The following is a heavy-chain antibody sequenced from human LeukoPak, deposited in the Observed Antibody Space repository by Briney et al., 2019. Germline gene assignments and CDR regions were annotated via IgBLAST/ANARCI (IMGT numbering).Heavy chain of an antibody. Sequence: PSETLSLTCSVSGGSISSYYWSWIRQPPGKGLEWIGYIYYSGSTNYNPSLKSRVTISVDTSKNQFSLKLSSVTAADTAVYYCARGPTYYDFWSGYYTGALNFDYWGQGTLVTVSS. J-gene: IGHJ4*02. CDR3: ARGPTYYDFWSGYYTGALNFDY. CDR2: IYYSGST. V-gene: IGHV4-59*01. D-gene: IGHD3-3*01. CDR1: GGSISSYY.